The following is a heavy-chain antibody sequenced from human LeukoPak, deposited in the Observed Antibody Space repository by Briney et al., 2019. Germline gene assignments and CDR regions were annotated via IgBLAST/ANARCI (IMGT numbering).Heavy chain of an antibody. V-gene: IGHV3-11*01. CDR3: ATDGAGFDT. CDR2: INIGGTNT. Sequence: GGSLRLSCAASGFTFNDYYMSWIRQAPGKGLEWLSYINIGGTNTHYADSVKGRFTIYRDNAKKSLYLEMNNLRAEDTAVYYCATDGAGFDTWGQGVLVTVSS. CDR1: GFTFNDYY. J-gene: IGHJ5*02.